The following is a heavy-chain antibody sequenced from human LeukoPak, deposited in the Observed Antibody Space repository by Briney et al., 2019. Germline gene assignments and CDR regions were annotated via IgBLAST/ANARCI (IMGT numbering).Heavy chain of an antibody. CDR3: ARVGATTFPHYYYYYMDV. J-gene: IGHJ6*03. CDR1: GGSISSSSYY. D-gene: IGHD5-12*01. V-gene: IGHV4-39*07. CDR2: IYYSGST. Sequence: SETLSLTCTVSGGSISSSSYYWGWIRQPPGKGLEWIGSIYYSGSTYYNPSLKSRVTISVDTSKNQFSLKLSSVTAADTAVYYCARVGATTFPHYYYYYMDVWGKGTTVTVSS.